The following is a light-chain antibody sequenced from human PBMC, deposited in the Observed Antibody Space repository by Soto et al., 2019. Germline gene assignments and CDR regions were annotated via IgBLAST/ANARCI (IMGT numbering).Light chain of an antibody. V-gene: IGKV2-28*01. CDR2: LGF. Sequence: DIVMTQSPLSLPVTPGEPASISCRSSQSLLHSNGYTYLDWYLQKPGQSPQLLIYLGFNRASGVPDRFSGSGSGTDFTLKISRVEAEDVGVYYCMQGLQTFYTFGQGTKLEIK. CDR1: QSLLHSNGYTY. CDR3: MQGLQTFYT. J-gene: IGKJ2*01.